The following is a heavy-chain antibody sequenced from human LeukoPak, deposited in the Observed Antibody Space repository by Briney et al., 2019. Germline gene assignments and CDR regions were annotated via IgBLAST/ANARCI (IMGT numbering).Heavy chain of an antibody. Sequence: GGSLRLSCAASGFTFSSYAMHWVRQAPGKGLEYVSAISSNGGSTSYANSVKGRFTISRDNSKNTLYLQMGSLRAEDMAVYYCARGGERWLQLRYSYFDYWGQGTLVTVSS. D-gene: IGHD5-24*01. CDR1: GFTFSSYA. J-gene: IGHJ4*02. V-gene: IGHV3-64*01. CDR2: ISSNGGST. CDR3: ARGGERWLQLRYSYFDY.